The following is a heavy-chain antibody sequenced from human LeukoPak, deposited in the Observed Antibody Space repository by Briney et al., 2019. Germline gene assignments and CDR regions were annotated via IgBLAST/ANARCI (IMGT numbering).Heavy chain of an antibody. D-gene: IGHD6-13*01. CDR1: GGSISSSSYY. V-gene: IGHV4-39*07. CDR3: ARVVGHGQLALDYYMDV. J-gene: IGHJ6*03. Sequence: PSETLSLTCTVSGGSISSSSYYWGWIRQPPGKGLEWIGSIYYSGSTYYNPSLKSRVTISVDTSKNQFSLKLSSVTAADTAVYYCARVVGHGQLALDYYMDVWSKGTTVTVSS. CDR2: IYYSGST.